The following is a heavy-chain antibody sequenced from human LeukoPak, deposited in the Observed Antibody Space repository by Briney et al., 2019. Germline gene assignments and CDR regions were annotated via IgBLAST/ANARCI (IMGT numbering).Heavy chain of an antibody. J-gene: IGHJ4*02. CDR2: ISYDGSNK. V-gene: IGHV3-30*18. Sequence: PGGSLRLSCAASGFTFSSYGMHWVRQAPGKGLEWVAVISYDGSNKYYADSVKGRFTISRDNSKNTLYLQMNSLRAEDTAVYYCAKDDSLLDYWGQGTLVTVSS. CDR1: GFTFSSYG. D-gene: IGHD3-22*01. CDR3: AKDDSLLDY.